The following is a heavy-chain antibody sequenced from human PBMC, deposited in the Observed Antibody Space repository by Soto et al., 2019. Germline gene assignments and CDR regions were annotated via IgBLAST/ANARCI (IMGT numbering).Heavy chain of an antibody. D-gene: IGHD7-27*01. CDR2: ISAYNGNT. J-gene: IGHJ3*02. Sequence: VSVKVSCKASGYTFTSYGISWVRQAPGQGLEWMGWISAYNGNTNYAQKLQGRVTMTTDTSTSTAYMELRSLRSDDTVVYYGASFSTGDGSVDAFDIWGQGTMVTVSS. V-gene: IGHV1-18*01. CDR1: GYTFTSYG. CDR3: ASFSTGDGSVDAFDI.